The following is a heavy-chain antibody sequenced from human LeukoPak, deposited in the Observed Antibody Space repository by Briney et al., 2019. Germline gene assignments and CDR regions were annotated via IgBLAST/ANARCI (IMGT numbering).Heavy chain of an antibody. J-gene: IGHJ4*02. CDR1: GGSISSSSYY. CDR3: ARGGYDFWSGYYTGFDY. Sequence: PSETLSLTCTVSGGSISSSSYYWGWIRQPPGKGLEWIGSIYYSGSTYYNPSLKSRVTISVDTSKNQFSLKLSSVTAADTAVYYCARGGYDFWSGYYTGFDYWGQGTLVTVSS. CDR2: IYYSGST. V-gene: IGHV4-39*07. D-gene: IGHD3-3*01.